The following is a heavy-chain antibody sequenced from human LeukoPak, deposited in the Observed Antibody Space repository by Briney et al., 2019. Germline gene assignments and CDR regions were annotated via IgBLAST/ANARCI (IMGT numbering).Heavy chain of an antibody. Sequence: GGSLRLSCAASGFTFSSYAMSWVRQAPGKGLGWVSAISGSGGSTYYADSVKGRFTISRNNSKDTLYLQMNSLRAEDTAVYYCSLLLLWFGELYYNGMDVWGKGTTVTVSS. CDR2: ISGSGGST. J-gene: IGHJ6*04. CDR1: GFTFSSYA. V-gene: IGHV3-23*01. D-gene: IGHD3-10*01. CDR3: SLLLLWFGELYYNGMDV.